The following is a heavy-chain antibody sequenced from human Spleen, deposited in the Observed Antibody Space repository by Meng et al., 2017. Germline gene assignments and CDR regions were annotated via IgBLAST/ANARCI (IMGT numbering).Heavy chain of an antibody. Sequence: GESLKISCAASGFTFINYAMSWVRQAPGKGLEWVSGSSGSGQRTYYADSVKGRFTISRDNSKNTLYLQMSSLRAEDTAVYYCAKDYFYDSNDYWTSYYFDYWGQGTLVTVSS. J-gene: IGHJ4*02. CDR2: SSGSGQRT. CDR3: AKDYFYDSNDYWTSYYFDY. D-gene: IGHD3-22*01. V-gene: IGHV3-23*01. CDR1: GFTFINYA.